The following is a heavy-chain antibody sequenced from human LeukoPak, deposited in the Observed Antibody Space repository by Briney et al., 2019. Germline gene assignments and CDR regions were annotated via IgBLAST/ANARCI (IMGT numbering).Heavy chain of an antibody. CDR1: GFTFSNYA. D-gene: IGHD4-23*01. CDR2: ISYDGSNK. Sequence: PGGSLRLSCAASGFTFSNYAMHWVRQAPGKGLEWVAVISYDGSNKYYADSVKGRFTISRDNSKNTLYLQMNSLGAEDTAVYYCARGGNPRDGPDYWGQGTLVTVSS. J-gene: IGHJ4*02. CDR3: ARGGNPRDGPDY. V-gene: IGHV3-30*03.